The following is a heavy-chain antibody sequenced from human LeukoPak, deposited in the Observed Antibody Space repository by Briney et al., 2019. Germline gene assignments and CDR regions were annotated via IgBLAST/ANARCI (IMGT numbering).Heavy chain of an antibody. V-gene: IGHV3-30*02. CDR1: GFTFSSYG. CDR3: AKDSAAPISITMVRGRWYFDY. J-gene: IGHJ4*02. Sequence: GGSLRLSCAASGFTFSSYGMHWVRQAPGKGLEWVAFIRYDGSNKYYADSVKGRFTISRDNSKNTLYLQIHSLRAEDTAVYYCAKDSAAPISITMVRGRWYFDYWGQGTLVTVSS. CDR2: IRYDGSNK. D-gene: IGHD3-10*01.